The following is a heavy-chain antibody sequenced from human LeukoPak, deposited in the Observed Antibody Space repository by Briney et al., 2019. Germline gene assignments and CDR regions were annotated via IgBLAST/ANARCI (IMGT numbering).Heavy chain of an antibody. CDR1: GFTFSDYY. J-gene: IGHJ6*03. CDR2: ISSSGSTI. CDR3: ARIDYYYYYMDV. V-gene: IGHV3-11*01. Sequence: PGGSLRLSCAASGFTFSDYYMSWIRQAPGKGLEWVSYISSSGSTIYYADSVKGRFTISRDNAKNSLYLQMNSLRADDTAVYYCARIDYYYYYMDVWGKGTTVTISS.